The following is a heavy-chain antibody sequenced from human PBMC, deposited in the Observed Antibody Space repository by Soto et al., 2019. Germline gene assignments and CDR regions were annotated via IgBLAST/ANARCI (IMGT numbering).Heavy chain of an antibody. CDR1: GGTFSSYT. Sequence: QVQLVQSGAEVKKPGSSVKVSCKASGGTFSSYTISWVRQAPGQGLEWMGRNIPILGKANYAQKFQGRVPITAGKSKSTAYMELSSLRSEDTAVYYCAGRGGAYCGGDCSQDWGQGTLVTVSS. J-gene: IGHJ4*02. CDR3: AGRGGAYCGGDCSQD. V-gene: IGHV1-69*02. D-gene: IGHD2-21*02. CDR2: NIPILGKA.